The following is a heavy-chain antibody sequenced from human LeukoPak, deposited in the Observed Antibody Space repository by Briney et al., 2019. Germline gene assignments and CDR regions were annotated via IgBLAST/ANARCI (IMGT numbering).Heavy chain of an antibody. Sequence: PGGSLRLSCAASGFTVSSNYMSWVRQAPGKGLEWVSVIYSGGSTYYADSVKGRFTISRDRSKNTVYLQMNGLTADDTAVYYCAKDDVAAFATGYMDVWGKGTTVTVSS. J-gene: IGHJ6*03. V-gene: IGHV3-53*01. CDR2: IYSGGST. D-gene: IGHD6-6*01. CDR1: GFTVSSNY. CDR3: AKDDVAAFATGYMDV.